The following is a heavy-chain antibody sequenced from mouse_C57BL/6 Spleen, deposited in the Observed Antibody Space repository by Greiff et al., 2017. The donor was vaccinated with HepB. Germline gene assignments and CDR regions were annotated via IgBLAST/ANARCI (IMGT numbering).Heavy chain of an antibody. CDR3: ARQGGYAMDY. V-gene: IGHV1-82*01. CDR2: IYPGDGDT. Sequence: QVQLQQSGPELVKPGASVKISCKASGYAFSSSWMNWVKQRPGKGLEWIGRIYPGDGDTNYNWKFKGKATLTADKSSSTAYMQLSSLTSEDSAVYFCARQGGYAMDYWGQGTSVTVSS. CDR1: GYAFSSSW. J-gene: IGHJ4*01.